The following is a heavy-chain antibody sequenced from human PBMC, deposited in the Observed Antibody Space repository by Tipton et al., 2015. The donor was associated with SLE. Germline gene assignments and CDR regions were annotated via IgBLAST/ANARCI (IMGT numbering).Heavy chain of an antibody. CDR3: ARGMVPWRGAIIGVDV. CDR1: GDSTNSGAYY. V-gene: IGHV4-61*02. CDR2: VNARGIT. J-gene: IGHJ6*02. Sequence: LRLSCTVSGDSTNSGAYYWSWLRQPAGKGLEWFGRVNARGITNYNPSLKSRVTISVDPAKNQFSLKLTSVTAPDTAVYYCARGMVPWRGAIIGVDVWGQGTTVNVSS. D-gene: IGHD2-8*01.